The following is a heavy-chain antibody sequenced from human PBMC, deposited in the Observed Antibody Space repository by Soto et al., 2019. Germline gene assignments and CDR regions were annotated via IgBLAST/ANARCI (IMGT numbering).Heavy chain of an antibody. Sequence: SVKVSCKASGGTFSSYAISWVRQAPGQGLEWMGGIIPIFGTANYAQKFQGRVTITADESTSTAYMELSSLRSEDTAVYYCAGVVTIFGVAHAFDIWGQGTMVTVSS. V-gene: IGHV1-69*13. CDR2: IIPIFGTA. CDR1: GGTFSSYA. J-gene: IGHJ3*02. D-gene: IGHD3-3*01. CDR3: AGVVTIFGVAHAFDI.